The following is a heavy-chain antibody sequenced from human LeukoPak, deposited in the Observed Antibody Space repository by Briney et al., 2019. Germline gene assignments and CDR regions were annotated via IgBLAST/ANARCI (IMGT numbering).Heavy chain of an antibody. CDR1: GYTLTELS. CDR2: FDPEDGET. D-gene: IGHD1/OR15-1a*01. V-gene: IGHV1-24*01. J-gene: IGHJ5*02. CDR3: ATEARGAWNSNWFDP. Sequence: ASVTVSCKVSGYTLTELSMHWVRQAPGKGLEWMGGFDPEDGETIYAQKSQGRVTMTEDTSTDTAYMELSSLRSEDTAVYYCATEARGAWNSNWFDPWGQGTLVTVSS.